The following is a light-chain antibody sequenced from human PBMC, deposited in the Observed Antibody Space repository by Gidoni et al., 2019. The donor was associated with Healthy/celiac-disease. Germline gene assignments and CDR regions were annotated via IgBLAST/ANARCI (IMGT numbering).Light chain of an antibody. CDR3: QQLNSYSCS. CDR2: AAS. Sequence: DIKLTQSPSFLSASVGDRVTITCRASQGISSYLAWYQQKPGKAPKLLIYAASTLQSGVPSRFSGSGSGTEFTLTISSLQPEDFATYYCQQLNSYSCSFGQGTKLEIK. CDR1: QGISSY. J-gene: IGKJ2*04. V-gene: IGKV1-9*01.